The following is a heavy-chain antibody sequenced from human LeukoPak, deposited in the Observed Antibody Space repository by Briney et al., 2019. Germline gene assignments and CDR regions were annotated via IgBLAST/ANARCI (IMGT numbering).Heavy chain of an antibody. J-gene: IGHJ4*02. CDR1: GFTFSSYS. V-gene: IGHV3-21*01. CDR3: AATTLGLSRPTFDY. Sequence: PGGSLRLSCTASGFTFSSYSMNWLPQAPGKGLVWVSSISSSSSYIYYADSVKGRFTISRDNAKNSLYLQMNSLRAEDTAVYYCAATTLGLSRPTFDYWGQGTLVTVSS. CDR2: ISSSSSYI. D-gene: IGHD1-26*01.